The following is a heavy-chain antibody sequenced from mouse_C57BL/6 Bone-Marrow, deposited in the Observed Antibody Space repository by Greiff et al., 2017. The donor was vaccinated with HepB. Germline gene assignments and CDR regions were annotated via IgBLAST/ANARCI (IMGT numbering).Heavy chain of an antibody. J-gene: IGHJ1*03. CDR2: ISDGGSYT. D-gene: IGHD1-1*01. CDR3: ARDNYGSSYGYFDV. V-gene: IGHV5-4*01. Sequence: EVKVVESGGGLVKPGGSLKLSCAASGFTFSSYAMSWVRQTPEKRLEWVATISDGGSYTYYPDNVKGRFTISRHNAKNNLYLQMSHLKSEDTAMYYCARDNYGSSYGYFDVWGTGTTVTVSS. CDR1: GFTFSSYA.